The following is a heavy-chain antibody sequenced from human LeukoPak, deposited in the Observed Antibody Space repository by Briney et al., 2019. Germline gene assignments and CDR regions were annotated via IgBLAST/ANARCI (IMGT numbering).Heavy chain of an antibody. CDR2: IWYDGSNK. CDR1: GFTFSSYG. Sequence: GGSLRLPCAASGFTFSSYGMHWVRQAPGKGLEWVAVIWYDGSNKYYADSVKGRFTISRDNSKNTLYLQMNSLRAEDTAVYYCARDRYDYVWGSSSYYYGMDVWGQGTTVTVSS. J-gene: IGHJ6*02. D-gene: IGHD3-16*01. CDR3: ARDRYDYVWGSSSYYYGMDV. V-gene: IGHV3-33*01.